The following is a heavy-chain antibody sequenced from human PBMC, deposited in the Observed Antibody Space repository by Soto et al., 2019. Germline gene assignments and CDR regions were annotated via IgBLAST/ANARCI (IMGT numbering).Heavy chain of an antibody. J-gene: IGHJ6*02. D-gene: IGHD3-10*01. Sequence: QVQLQESGPGLVKPSWTLSLTCAVSGGSISSSNWWSWVRQPPGKGLEWIGEVYHSGSTNYNPSLKSRVTISVDKYKNQFSLKLSSVTAADTAVYYCARDLLHGSGSGGYYYYGMDVWGQGTKVTVAS. V-gene: IGHV4-4*02. CDR3: ARDLLHGSGSGGYYYYGMDV. CDR1: GGSISSSNW. CDR2: VYHSGST.